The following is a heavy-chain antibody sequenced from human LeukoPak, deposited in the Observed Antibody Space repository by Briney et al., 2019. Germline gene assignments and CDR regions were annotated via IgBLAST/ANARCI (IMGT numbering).Heavy chain of an antibody. CDR2: IIYSGTT. D-gene: IGHD3-22*01. V-gene: IGHV4-59*01. J-gene: IGHJ4*02. CDR1: GGSISSYY. CDR3: ARDPSGFYGFDY. Sequence: PSETLSLTCTVSGGSISSYYWSWIRQPPGKGLEWIGYIIYSGTTNFNPSLKSRVTMSVDKSKNQFSLKLNSVTAADTAVYYCARDPSGFYGFDYWGQGTLVTVSS.